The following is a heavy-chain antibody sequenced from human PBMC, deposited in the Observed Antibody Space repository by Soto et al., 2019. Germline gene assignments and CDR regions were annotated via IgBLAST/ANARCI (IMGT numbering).Heavy chain of an antibody. V-gene: IGHV4-30-2*01. J-gene: IGHJ4*02. CDR2: IYHSGST. CDR3: AGGPGVARNY. Sequence: QLQLQESGSGLVKPSQTLSLTCAVSGGSISSGGYSWSWIRQPPGKGLEWIGYIYHSGSTYYNPSPKGRVTISVDRSKNPFSLKLSSVTAADTAGYYCAGGPGVARNYWGQGTLVTVSS. CDR1: GGSISSGGYS. D-gene: IGHD5-12*01.